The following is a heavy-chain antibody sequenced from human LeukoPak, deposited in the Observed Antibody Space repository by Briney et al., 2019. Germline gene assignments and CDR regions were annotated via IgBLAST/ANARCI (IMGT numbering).Heavy chain of an antibody. CDR2: INPNSGGT. CDR1: GYTFTGYY. J-gene: IGHJ4*02. D-gene: IGHD5-18*01. V-gene: IGHV1-2*02. CDR3: AREGEYRYGN. Sequence: SVKVSCKASGYTFTGYYMHWVRQSPGQGLEWMGWINPNSGGTNHAQKLQGRVTMTRDTSISTAYMELSRLRSDDRAVYYWAREGEYRYGNWGQATLVAVSS.